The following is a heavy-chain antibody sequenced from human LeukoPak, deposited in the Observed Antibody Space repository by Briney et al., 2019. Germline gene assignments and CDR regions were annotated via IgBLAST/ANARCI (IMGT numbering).Heavy chain of an antibody. CDR1: GGSISSYY. V-gene: IGHV4-59*01. J-gene: IGHJ3*02. Sequence: SETLSLTCTVSGGSISSYYWSWIRQPPGKGLEWIGYIYYSGSTNYNPSLKSRVTISVDTSKNQFSLKLSSVTAADTAVYYCARQTDYYDSSGYYADAFDTWGQGTMVTVSS. D-gene: IGHD3-22*01. CDR3: ARQTDYYDSSGYYADAFDT. CDR2: IYYSGST.